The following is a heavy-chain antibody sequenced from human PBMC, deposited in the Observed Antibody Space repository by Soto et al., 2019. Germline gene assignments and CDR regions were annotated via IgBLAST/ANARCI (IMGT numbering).Heavy chain of an antibody. CDR3: VRGGGGGLFDP. D-gene: IGHD2-15*01. J-gene: IGHJ5*02. V-gene: IGHV4-31*03. CDR2: IYYSGSS. Sequence: SETLSLTCSVSGDSISSGGNYWSWIRQHPGGGLEWIGYIYYSGSSSYNPSLKSRAAISVDTSKNEFSLKLSSVTAADTAVYYCVRGGGGGLFDPWGQGTMVTVSS. CDR1: GDSISSGGNY.